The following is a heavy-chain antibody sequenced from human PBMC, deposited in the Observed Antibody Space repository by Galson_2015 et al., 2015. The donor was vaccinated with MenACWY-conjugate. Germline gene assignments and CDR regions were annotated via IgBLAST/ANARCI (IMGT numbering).Heavy chain of an antibody. D-gene: IGHD2-15*01. Sequence: SVKVSCKASGYTFTSYYMHWVRQAPGQGLEWMGIVNPSDGTTTYAQKFQGRVTMTRDTSTSTLYMEVRSLRSEDTAVYYCAREGSGGRTWIPHDAFDMWGQGTMVTVSS. CDR2: VNPSDGTT. V-gene: IGHV1-46*01. CDR1: GYTFTSYY. CDR3: AREGSGGRTWIPHDAFDM. J-gene: IGHJ3*02.